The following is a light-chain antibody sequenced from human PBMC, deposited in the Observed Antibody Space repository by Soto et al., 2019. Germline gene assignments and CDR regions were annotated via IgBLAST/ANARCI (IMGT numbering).Light chain of an antibody. Sequence: EIVFTHSPATLSLSPVERAALSCRASQSAGNFLAWYQQKPGQAPRLLIYYISTRATGIPARFSGSGSGTEFTLTINSLQSEDSAVYYCQQHNQWPITFGQGTRLEIK. J-gene: IGKJ5*01. CDR3: QQHNQWPIT. V-gene: IGKV3D-15*01. CDR1: QSAGNF. CDR2: YIS.